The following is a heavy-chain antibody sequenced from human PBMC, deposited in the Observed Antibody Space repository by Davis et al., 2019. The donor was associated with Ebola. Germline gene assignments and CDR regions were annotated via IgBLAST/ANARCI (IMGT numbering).Heavy chain of an antibody. V-gene: IGHV4-30-2*01. CDR3: ARDTNPYGMDV. D-gene: IGHD2-2*01. CDR2: IYHSGST. Sequence: SETLSLTCAVSGGSISSGGYSWSWIRQPPGKGLEWIGYIYHSGSTYYNPSLKSRVTISVDRSKNQFSLKLSSVTAADTAVYYCARDTNPYGMDVWGQGTTVTASS. CDR1: GGSISSGGYS. J-gene: IGHJ6*02.